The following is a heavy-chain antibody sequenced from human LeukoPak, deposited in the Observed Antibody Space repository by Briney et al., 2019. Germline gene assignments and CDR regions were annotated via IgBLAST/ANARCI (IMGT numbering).Heavy chain of an antibody. V-gene: IGHV1-24*01. CDR1: GYTLTELS. CDR3: ATAPIVGATSFDY. CDR2: FDPEDGET. D-gene: IGHD1-26*01. Sequence: GASVKVSCKVSGYTLTELSMHWVRQAPGKGLEWMGGFDPEDGETIYAQKFQGRVTVTEDTSTDTAYMELSSLRSEDTAVYYCATAPIVGATSFDYWGQGTLVTVSS. J-gene: IGHJ4*02.